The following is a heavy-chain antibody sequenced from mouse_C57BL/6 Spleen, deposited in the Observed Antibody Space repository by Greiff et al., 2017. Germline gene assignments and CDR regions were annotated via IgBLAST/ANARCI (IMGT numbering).Heavy chain of an antibody. Sequence: QVQLQQPGAELAKPGASVKLSCKASGYTFTSYWMHWVKQRPGQGLEWIGMIHPNSGSTNYNEKFKSKATLTVDESSSTAYMQLSSLTSEDSAVYYCASLGWDYCGSSSFGYWGQGTLVTVAA. D-gene: IGHD1-1*01. V-gene: IGHV1-64*01. CDR3: ASLGWDYCGSSSFGY. CDR1: GYTFTSYW. CDR2: IHPNSGST. J-gene: IGHJ3*01.